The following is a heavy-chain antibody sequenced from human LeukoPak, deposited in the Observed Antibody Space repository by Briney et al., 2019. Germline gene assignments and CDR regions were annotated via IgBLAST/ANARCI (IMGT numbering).Heavy chain of an antibody. J-gene: IGHJ4*02. CDR3: ANRGKYYFDY. V-gene: IGHV3-23*01. CDR2: IGSSGATS. CDR1: GFTFSSYS. D-gene: IGHD1-26*01. Sequence: PGGSLRLSCAASGFTFSSYSMNWVRQAPGKGLEWVSTIGSSGATSYYADSVKGRFTISRDNSKNTLSLQMNSLRAEDTAVYYCANRGKYYFDYWGQGSLVTVSS.